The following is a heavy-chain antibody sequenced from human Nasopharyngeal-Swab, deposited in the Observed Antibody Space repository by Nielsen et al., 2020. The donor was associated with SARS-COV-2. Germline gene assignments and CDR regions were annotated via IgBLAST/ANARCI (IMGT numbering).Heavy chain of an antibody. J-gene: IGHJ6*03. V-gene: IGHV1-18*04. CDR1: GYTFTSYG. CDR2: ISAYNGNT. CDR3: ARAPDYDFWSGIYYYYYYYMDV. Sequence: ASVKVSCKASGYTFTSYGISWVRQAPGQGLGWMGWISAYNGNTNYAQKLQGRVTMTTDTSTSTAYMELRSLRSDDTAVYYCARAPDYDFWSGIYYYYYYYMDVWGKGTTVTVSS. D-gene: IGHD3-3*01.